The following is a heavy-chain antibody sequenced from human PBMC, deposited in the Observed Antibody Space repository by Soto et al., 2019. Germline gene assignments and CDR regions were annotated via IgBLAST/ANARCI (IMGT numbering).Heavy chain of an antibody. D-gene: IGHD6-19*01. CDR2: ISWNNGNI. CDR3: AKDRISIAVAGPFSYGIDV. Sequence: EVQLVESGGGLVQSGRSLRLSCAASGFTFDDYAMHWVRQAPGKGLEWVSGISWNNGNIGYADSVKGRFTISRDNAKNSLYLQMNSLRAEDTALYYCAKDRISIAVAGPFSYGIDVWGQGTTVTVSS. V-gene: IGHV3-9*01. J-gene: IGHJ6*02. CDR1: GFTFDDYA.